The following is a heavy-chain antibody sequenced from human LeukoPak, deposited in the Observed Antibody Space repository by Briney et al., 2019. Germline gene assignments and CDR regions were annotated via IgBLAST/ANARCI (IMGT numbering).Heavy chain of an antibody. V-gene: IGHV3-74*01. CDR3: GRDFDYILFDY. CDR1: GFTFSSYW. J-gene: IGHJ4*02. CDR2: VNRKRSTT. Sequence: GGSLRLSCAASGFTFSSYWMHWVRQAPGKGLEWVSRVNRKRSTTDYADSVRGRFTISRDNAKNTLYLQMNSLRAEDTAVYYCGRDFDYILFDYWGQGTLVTVSS. D-gene: IGHD3-9*01.